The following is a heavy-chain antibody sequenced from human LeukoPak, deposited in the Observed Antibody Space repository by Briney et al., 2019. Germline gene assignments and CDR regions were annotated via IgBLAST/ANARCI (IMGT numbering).Heavy chain of an antibody. D-gene: IGHD3-22*01. V-gene: IGHV3-66*02. CDR2: VYSGGGT. J-gene: IGHJ4*02. CDR3: ASYYYDSRGYYHLTD. Sequence: GSLRLSCAASGFTVSTTYMTWIRQAPGKGLEWVSVVYSGGGTYYADSVKGRFTISRDDSKNTLYLQMNSLRAEDTAVYYCASYYYDSRGYYHLTDWGQGTLVTVSS. CDR1: GFTVSTTY.